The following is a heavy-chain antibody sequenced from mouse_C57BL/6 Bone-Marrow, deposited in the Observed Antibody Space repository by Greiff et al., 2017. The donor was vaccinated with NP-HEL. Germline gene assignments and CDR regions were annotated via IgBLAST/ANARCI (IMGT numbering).Heavy chain of an antibody. CDR2: ISSGGSYT. D-gene: IGHD3-2*02. V-gene: IGHV5-6*01. CDR3: ARQLRLRVDY. J-gene: IGHJ2*01. CDR1: GFTFSSYG. Sequence: DVQLVESGGDLVKPGGSLKLSCAASGFTFSSYGMSWVRQTPDQRLEWVATISSGGSYTYYPDSVKGRFTISRDNAKNTLYLQMSSLKSEDTAMYYCARQLRLRVDYWGQGTTLTVSS.